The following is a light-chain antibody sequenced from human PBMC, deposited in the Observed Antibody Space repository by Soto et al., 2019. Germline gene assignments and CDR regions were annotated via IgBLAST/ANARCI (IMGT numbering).Light chain of an antibody. Sequence: EIVLTQSPGTLSLSPGERATLSCRASQSVSSSYLAWYQQKPGQAPSLLIYAASSRATGIPDRFSGSGSGTDFSLTISRLEPEDFAVYYCHQYDSSPLTFGGGTKVEIK. CDR2: AAS. CDR3: HQYDSSPLT. J-gene: IGKJ4*01. V-gene: IGKV3-20*01. CDR1: QSVSSSY.